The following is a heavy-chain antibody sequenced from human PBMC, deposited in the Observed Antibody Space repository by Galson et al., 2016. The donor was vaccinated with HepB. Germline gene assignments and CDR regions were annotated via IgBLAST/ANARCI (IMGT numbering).Heavy chain of an antibody. CDR2: IYPGESDA. V-gene: IGHV5-51*01. J-gene: IGHJ4*02. CDR1: GYRFNIFW. CDR3: VRHRRGDHGGTIFGRAYGLRTYPFELDD. Sequence: QSGAEVKKPGESLKISCKGSGYRFNIFWIGWVRQMPGKGLDWMGIIYPGESDARYSPSFQGQVTISADNSISTAYLQWSSLKASDTARYYCVRHRRGDHGGTIFGRAYGLRTYPFELDDWGQGTLVTGSS. D-gene: IGHD4-23*01.